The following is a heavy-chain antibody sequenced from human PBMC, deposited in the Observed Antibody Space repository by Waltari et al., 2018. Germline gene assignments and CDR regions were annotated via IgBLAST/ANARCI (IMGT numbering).Heavy chain of an antibody. J-gene: IGHJ4*02. Sequence: QVQLQESGPGLVKPSQTLSLTCSAPGGSVNNGEFFWSWIRQPPGKGLEWIGYFYYRGGTYYKPSLKSRLTMSVDTSKNQFSLNLRSVTAADTAVYYCARREGYNSLDYWGQGILVTVSS. V-gene: IGHV4-30-4*01. D-gene: IGHD1-1*01. CDR1: GGSVNNGEFF. CDR2: FYYRGGT. CDR3: ARREGYNSLDY.